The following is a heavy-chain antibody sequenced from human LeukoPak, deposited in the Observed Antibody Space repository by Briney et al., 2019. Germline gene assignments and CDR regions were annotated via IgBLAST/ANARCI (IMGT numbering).Heavy chain of an antibody. J-gene: IGHJ3*02. D-gene: IGHD3-16*01. Sequence: EPGRSLRLSCAASGFTFSSYGMHWVRQAPGKGLEWVAVIWYDGSNKYYGDSVKGRFTISRDNSKNTLYLQMNSLRAEDTAVYYCARVSGGGPLHFGAFDIWGQGTMVTVSS. CDR2: IWYDGSNK. V-gene: IGHV3-33*01. CDR3: ARVSGGGPLHFGAFDI. CDR1: GFTFSSYG.